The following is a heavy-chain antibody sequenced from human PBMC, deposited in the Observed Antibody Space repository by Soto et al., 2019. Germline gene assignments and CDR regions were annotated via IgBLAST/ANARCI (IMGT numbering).Heavy chain of an antibody. J-gene: IGHJ6*02. Sequence: EVQLVQSGAEVKKPGESLRISCKGSGYSFTRYCISWVRQMPGKGLEWMGRIDPSDSYTNYSPSFQGHVTISADKSISTAYLQWSSLQASDTAMYYCARLAMAARRGYYGLDVWGQGTTVTVSS. D-gene: IGHD5-12*01. CDR2: IDPSDSYT. CDR3: ARLAMAARRGYYGLDV. V-gene: IGHV5-10-1*01. CDR1: GYSFTRYC.